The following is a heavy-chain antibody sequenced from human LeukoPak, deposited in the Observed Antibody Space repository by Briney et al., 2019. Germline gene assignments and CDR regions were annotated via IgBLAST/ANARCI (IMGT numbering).Heavy chain of an antibody. Sequence: GGSLRLSCVASGFTFSSYSMNWVRQAPGKGLEWVSSISSSSSYIYYADSVKGRFTISRDNSKNTLYLQMNSLRAEDTAVYYCAKDPYFWSGYSFDYWGQGTLVTVSS. CDR3: AKDPYFWSGYSFDY. D-gene: IGHD3-3*01. CDR2: ISSSSSYI. CDR1: GFTFSSYS. J-gene: IGHJ4*02. V-gene: IGHV3-21*04.